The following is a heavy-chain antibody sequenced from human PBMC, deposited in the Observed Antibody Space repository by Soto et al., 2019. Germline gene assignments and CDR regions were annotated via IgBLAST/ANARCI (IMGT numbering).Heavy chain of an antibody. Sequence: QVQLVESGGGVVQPGRSLRLSCAASGFTFSSYGMHWVRQAPGKGLEWVAVISYDGSNKYYADSVKGRFTISRDNSKNALYLQMNSLRAEDTAVYYCASSAATVISAFDYWGQGTLVIVSS. CDR1: GFTFSSYG. J-gene: IGHJ4*02. D-gene: IGHD6-13*01. CDR3: ASSAATVISAFDY. CDR2: ISYDGSNK. V-gene: IGHV3-30*03.